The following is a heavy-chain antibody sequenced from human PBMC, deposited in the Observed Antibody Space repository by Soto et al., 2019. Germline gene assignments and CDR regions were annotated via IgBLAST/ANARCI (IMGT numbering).Heavy chain of an antibody. CDR2: IIPIFGKA. CDR1: GGTFSSYA. CDR3: AGAEEDYGGNSFRSGCYYVMDV. V-gene: IGHV1-69*12. J-gene: IGHJ6*02. Sequence: QVQLVQSGAEVQKPGSSVKVSCNASGGTFSSYAISWVRQAPGQGHAGSGGIIPIFGKANYAQTVQGRVTITGYDTTRTAYMDLGSLRSEDLTVEYWAGAEEDYGGNSFRSGCYYVMDVWGQGTTVTVSS. D-gene: IGHD4-17*01.